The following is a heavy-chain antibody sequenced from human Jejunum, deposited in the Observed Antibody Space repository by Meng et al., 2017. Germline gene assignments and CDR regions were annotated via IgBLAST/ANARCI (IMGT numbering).Heavy chain of an antibody. CDR1: GGSISRGFYY. D-gene: IGHD3-10*01. CDR3: ARDRFSSGSSNWFDP. J-gene: IGHJ5*02. CDR2: ISYSGST. Sequence: QGRLQESGPGLVKPSQTRSLTCTVSGGSISRGFYYWNWIRQHPGKGLEWIGYISYSGSTYYNPSLKSRVTISLDTSKNQFSLNLSSVTAADTAVYYCARDRFSSGSSNWFDPWGQGTLVTVSS. V-gene: IGHV4-31*03.